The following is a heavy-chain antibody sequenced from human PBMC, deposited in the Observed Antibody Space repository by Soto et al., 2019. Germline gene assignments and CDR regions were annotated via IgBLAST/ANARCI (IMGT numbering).Heavy chain of an antibody. D-gene: IGHD6-13*01. V-gene: IGHV3-21*01. CDR2: ISSSSSYI. Sequence: VGSLRLSCAASGFTFSSYSMNWVRQAPGKGLEWVSSISSSSSYIYYADSVKGRFTISRDNAKNSLFLQMNSLRAEDTAVYYCAKSPTAAGDYYFDYWGQGTLVTVSS. J-gene: IGHJ4*02. CDR1: GFTFSSYS. CDR3: AKSPTAAGDYYFDY.